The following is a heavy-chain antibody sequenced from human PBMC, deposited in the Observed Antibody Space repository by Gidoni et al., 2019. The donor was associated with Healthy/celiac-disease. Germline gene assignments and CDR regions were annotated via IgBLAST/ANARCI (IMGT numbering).Heavy chain of an antibody. J-gene: IGHJ4*02. D-gene: IGHD3-16*02. V-gene: IGHV1-69*04. CDR2: IIPILGIA. CDR3: AGVMITFGGVIVDY. Sequence: QVQLVQSGAEVKKPGSSVKVSCKASEGTFSSNAISGVRQAPGQGLEWMGRIIPILGIANYAQKFQGRVTITADKSTSTAYMELSSLRSEDTAVYYCAGVMITFGGVIVDYWGQGTLVTVSS. CDR1: EGTFSSNA.